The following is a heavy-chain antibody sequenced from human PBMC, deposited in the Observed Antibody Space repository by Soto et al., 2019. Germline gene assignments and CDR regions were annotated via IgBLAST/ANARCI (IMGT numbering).Heavy chain of an antibody. CDR3: AKKVNSGSGSQFFDY. Sequence: GGALRLSCSASGFTFSSYSMSWVRQAPGKGLEWVSGFRSGGDDDTTYYADSVRGRFTISRDNSKNTLFLQMNSLRAEDTAIYYCAKKVNSGSGSQFFDYWGQGTLVTVSS. D-gene: IGHD3-10*01. CDR2: FRSGGDDDTT. J-gene: IGHJ4*02. CDR1: GFTFSSYS. V-gene: IGHV3-23*01.